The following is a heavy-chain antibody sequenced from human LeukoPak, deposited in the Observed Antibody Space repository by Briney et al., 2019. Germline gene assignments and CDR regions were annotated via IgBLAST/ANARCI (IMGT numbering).Heavy chain of an antibody. CDR1: GGSIYSYY. Sequence: SETLSLTCTVSGGSIYSYYWSWIRQPPGKGLEWIGYIYHSGTTNYNSSLKSRVTISVDTFKNQFSLELSSVTAADTAVYYCAREGGQYYFDYWGQGTLVTVSS. CDR2: IYHSGTT. J-gene: IGHJ4*02. V-gene: IGHV4-59*01. CDR3: AREGGQYYFDY. D-gene: IGHD1-26*01.